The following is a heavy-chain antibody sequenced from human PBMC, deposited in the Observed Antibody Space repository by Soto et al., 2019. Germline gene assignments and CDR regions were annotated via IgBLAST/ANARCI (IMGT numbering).Heavy chain of an antibody. CDR2: IFYSGST. V-gene: IGHV4-39*01. CDR3: ARPPTASLDAFDI. Sequence: SETLSLTCTLSGGSISSSRYYWGWIRQPPGKGLEWIVSIFYSGSTYHNPSLKSRVTISVDTSKNQFSLKLSSVTAADTAVYYCARPPTASLDAFDIWGQGTMVTVSS. CDR1: GGSISSSRYY. J-gene: IGHJ3*02.